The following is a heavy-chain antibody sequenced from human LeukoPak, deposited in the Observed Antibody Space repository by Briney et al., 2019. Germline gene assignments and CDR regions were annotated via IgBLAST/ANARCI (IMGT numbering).Heavy chain of an antibody. V-gene: IGHV3-7*01. Sequence: PGGSLRLSCLASGFTFSSYWMSWVRQARGKGLEWVANIKADGSEEHYVDSVKGRFTISRDNAKNSLYLQMNNLRVEDTAVYYCASAWNDGNNYWGQGTLVTVSS. J-gene: IGHJ4*02. D-gene: IGHD1-1*01. CDR1: GFTFSSYW. CDR3: ASAWNDGNNY. CDR2: IKADGSEE.